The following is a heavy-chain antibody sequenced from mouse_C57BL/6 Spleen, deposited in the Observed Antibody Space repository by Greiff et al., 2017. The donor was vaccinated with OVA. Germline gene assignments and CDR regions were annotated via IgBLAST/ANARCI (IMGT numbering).Heavy chain of an antibody. V-gene: IGHV1-85*01. D-gene: IGHD1-1*01. J-gene: IGHJ2*01. Sequence: VQGVESGPELVKPGASVKLSCKASGYTFTSYDINWVKQRPGQGLEWIGWIYPRDGSTKYNEKLKGKATLTVDTSSSTAYMELHSLTSEDYAVDFCATTVVATNDYWGQGTTLTVSS. CDR2: IYPRDGST. CDR3: ATTVVATNDY. CDR1: GYTFTSYD.